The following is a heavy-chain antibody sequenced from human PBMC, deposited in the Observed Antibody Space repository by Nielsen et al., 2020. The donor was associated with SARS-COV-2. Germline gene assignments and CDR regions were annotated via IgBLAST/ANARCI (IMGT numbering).Heavy chain of an antibody. Sequence: SETLSLTCTVSGGSISSYYWSWIRQPPGKGLEWIGYIYYSGSTNYNPSLKSRVTISVDTSKNQFSLKLSSVTAADTAVYYCARLYCSSTSCYYYYYMDVWGKGTTVTVSS. V-gene: IGHV4-59*01. CDR1: GGSISSYY. J-gene: IGHJ6*03. CDR3: ARLYCSSTSCYYYYYMDV. CDR2: IYYSGST. D-gene: IGHD2-2*01.